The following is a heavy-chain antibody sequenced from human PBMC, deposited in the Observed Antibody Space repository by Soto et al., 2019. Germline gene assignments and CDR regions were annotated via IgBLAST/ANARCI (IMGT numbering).Heavy chain of an antibody. J-gene: IGHJ6*02. Sequence: PSETLSLTCAVYGGSFSGYYWGWIRQPPGKGLEWIGEINHSGSTNYNPSLKSRVTISVDTSKNQFSLKLSSVTAADTAVYYCARVRYGFDASYYYYGMDVWGRGTTVTVSS. D-gene: IGHD3-10*01. CDR2: INHSGST. CDR1: GGSFSGYY. V-gene: IGHV4-34*01. CDR3: ARVRYGFDASYYYYGMDV.